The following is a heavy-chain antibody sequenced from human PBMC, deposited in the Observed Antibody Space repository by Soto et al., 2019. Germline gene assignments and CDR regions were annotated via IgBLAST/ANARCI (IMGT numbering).Heavy chain of an antibody. V-gene: IGHV3-23*01. CDR1: GFPFRSYA. Sequence: GGYLRLPCAASGFPFRSYALSWVRPAPGKGLEWVAAISGSGGSTYYEDSVKGRFTITRDNSKNTLYLQMNSLRAEDTAVYYCAKDGPEASGWYDYYYYGMDVWGQGTTVTVSS. D-gene: IGHD6-13*01. J-gene: IGHJ6*02. CDR2: ISGSGGST. CDR3: AKDGPEASGWYDYYYYGMDV.